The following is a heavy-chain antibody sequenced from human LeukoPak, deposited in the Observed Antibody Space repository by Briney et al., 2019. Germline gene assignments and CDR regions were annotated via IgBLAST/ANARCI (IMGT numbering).Heavy chain of an antibody. J-gene: IGHJ4*02. CDR3: ARDLQLLSESYFDY. CDR1: GDSISSYY. D-gene: IGHD2-2*01. Sequence: SETLSLTCTVSGDSISSYYWSWIRQPAGKGLEWIGRIYTSGSTNYNPSLKSRVTMSVDTSKNQFSLKLSSVTAADTAVYYCARDLQLLSESYFDYWGQGTLVTVSS. V-gene: IGHV4-4*07. CDR2: IYTSGST.